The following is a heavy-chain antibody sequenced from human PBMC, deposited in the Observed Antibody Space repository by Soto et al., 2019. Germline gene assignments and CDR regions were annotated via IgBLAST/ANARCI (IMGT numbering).Heavy chain of an antibody. Sequence: SETLSLTCTVSGGSISPYYWNWIRQSPGKGLEWIGYIYYNGNTNYNPSLKSRVTISIDTSKNQFSLKLTSVTAADTAVYYCAGLPYSAEGWLDTWGQGTLVTVSS. CDR1: GGSISPYY. V-gene: IGHV4-59*08. CDR3: AGLPYSAEGWLDT. CDR2: IYYNGNT. J-gene: IGHJ5*02. D-gene: IGHD6-13*01.